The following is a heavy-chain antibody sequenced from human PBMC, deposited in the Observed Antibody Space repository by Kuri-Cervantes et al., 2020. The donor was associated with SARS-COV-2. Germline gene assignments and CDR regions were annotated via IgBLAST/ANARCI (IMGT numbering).Heavy chain of an antibody. D-gene: IGHD2-21*01. CDR2: ISYDGKNK. J-gene: IGHJ4*02. CDR1: GFNFSRTD. V-gene: IGHV3-30*18. Sequence: GESLKISCAASGFNFSRTDMHWVRQAPGKGLEWVAFISYDGKNKKCIASGKGRSTISRDNSQNTLYLQMKSLTSEDAAIYYCAKDRVGVHDFWGQGTLVTVSS. CDR3: AKDRVGVHDF.